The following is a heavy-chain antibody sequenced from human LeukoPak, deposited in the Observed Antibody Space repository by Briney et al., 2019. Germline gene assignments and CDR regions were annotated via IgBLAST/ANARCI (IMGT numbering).Heavy chain of an antibody. CDR1: GFTFSSYG. V-gene: IGHV3-30*02. D-gene: IGHD6-19*01. CDR2: IRYDGSNK. J-gene: IGHJ4*02. Sequence: GGSLRLSCAASGFTFSSYGMHWVRQAPGKGLEWVAFIRYDGSNKYYADSVKGRFTISRDNSKNTLYLQMNSLRAEDTAVYYCAKEGGSIAVAGRRAADYWGQGTLVTVSS. CDR3: AKEGGSIAVAGRRAADY.